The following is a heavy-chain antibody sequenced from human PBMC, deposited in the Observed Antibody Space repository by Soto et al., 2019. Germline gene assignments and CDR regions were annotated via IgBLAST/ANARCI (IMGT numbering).Heavy chain of an antibody. CDR2: VIPIFGTA. J-gene: IGHJ6*02. Sequence: QVQLVQSGVEVKKPGSSVKVSCKAPGGTFSSYTISWVRQAPGQGLEWMGGVIPIFGTAKYAQKFQGRVTITADESTSTGYMELRSQRSEDTAVYYCARSQGGSSSLDIYYYYYYGMDVWGQGTTVTVSS. CDR3: ARSQGGSSSLDIYYYYYYGMDV. CDR1: GGTFSSYT. D-gene: IGHD2-15*01. V-gene: IGHV1-69*01.